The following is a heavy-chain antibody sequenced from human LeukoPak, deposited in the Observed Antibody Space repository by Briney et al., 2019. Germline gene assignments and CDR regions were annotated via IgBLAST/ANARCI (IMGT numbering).Heavy chain of an antibody. CDR2: INHSGST. J-gene: IGHJ4*02. V-gene: IGHV4-34*01. CDR3: ARVTGYMIEDYFDY. D-gene: IGHD3-22*01. Sequence: AETLSLTCAVYGGSFSGYYWSWIRQLPGKGLEWIGEINHSGSTNYNPSLKSRVTISVDTSKNQFSLKLSSVTAAGTAVYYCARVTGYMIEDYFDYWGQGTLVTVSS. CDR1: GGSFSGYY.